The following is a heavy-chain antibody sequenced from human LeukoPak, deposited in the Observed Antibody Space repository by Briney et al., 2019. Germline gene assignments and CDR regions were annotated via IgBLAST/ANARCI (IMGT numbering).Heavy chain of an antibody. J-gene: IGHJ4*02. CDR1: GDSISSSY. V-gene: IGHV4-4*09. D-gene: IGHD1-20*01. Sequence: SETLSLTCTVSGDSISSSYWNWIRQTPGKGLEWIGYISASGNTNYNPSLKSRIIISVDMSKNQFSLKPSSVTAADTAVYYSARLIPGTTGLRKNYFDYWGQGTLVTVSS. CDR2: ISASGNT. CDR3: ARLIPGTTGLRKNYFDY.